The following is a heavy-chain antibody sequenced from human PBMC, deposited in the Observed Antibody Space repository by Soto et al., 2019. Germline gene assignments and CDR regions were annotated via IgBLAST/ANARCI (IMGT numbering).Heavy chain of an antibody. Sequence: QVQLVQSGAEVKKPGSSVKVSCKASGGTFSSYTISWVRQAPGQGLEWMGRIIPILGIANYAQKFQGRVTITADQSTSTAYMELSSLRSEDTAVYYCARGPYYDIVTGHRGGGMDVWGQGTTVTVSS. D-gene: IGHD3-9*01. J-gene: IGHJ6*02. V-gene: IGHV1-69*02. CDR2: IIPILGIA. CDR1: GGTFSSYT. CDR3: ARGPYYDIVTGHRGGGMDV.